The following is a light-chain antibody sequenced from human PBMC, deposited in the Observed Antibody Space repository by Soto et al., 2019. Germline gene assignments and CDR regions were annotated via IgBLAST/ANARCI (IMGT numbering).Light chain of an antibody. J-gene: IGLJ2*01. CDR3: TSYGGRDNLI. CDR1: SRDVGGYNY. V-gene: IGLV2-14*01. Sequence: QSALTQPASVSGSPGQSITISCTGTSRDVGGYNYVSWHQQHPGKAPKVIITEVSNRPSGVSNRFSGSKSGNTASLTISGLQAEDEADYYCTSYGGRDNLIFGGGTKLTVL. CDR2: EVS.